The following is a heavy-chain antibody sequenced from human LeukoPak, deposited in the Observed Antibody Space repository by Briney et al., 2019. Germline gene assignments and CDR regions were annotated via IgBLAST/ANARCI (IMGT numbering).Heavy chain of an antibody. D-gene: IGHD6-19*01. CDR3: ARPSSGSGWFDP. Sequence: GGSLRLSCAASGFTFSSNYMSWVRQAPGKGLEWVSVIYSGGSTYYADSVKGRSTISRDNSKNTLYLQMNSLRAEDTAVYYCARPSSGSGWFDPWGQGTLVTVSS. CDR1: GFTFSSNY. CDR2: IYSGGST. J-gene: IGHJ5*02. V-gene: IGHV3-53*01.